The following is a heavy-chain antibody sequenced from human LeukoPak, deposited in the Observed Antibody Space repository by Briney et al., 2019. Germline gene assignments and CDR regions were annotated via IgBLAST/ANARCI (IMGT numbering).Heavy chain of an antibody. J-gene: IGHJ3*02. D-gene: IGHD4-17*01. Sequence: GGSLRLSCAASGFTFSSYSMNWVRQAPGKGLEWVSSISSSSSYIYYADSVEGRFTISRDNAKNSLYLQMNSLRAEDTAVYYCARLDYGDYVRQGTFDIWGQGTMVTVSS. V-gene: IGHV3-21*01. CDR1: GFTFSSYS. CDR2: ISSSSSYI. CDR3: ARLDYGDYVRQGTFDI.